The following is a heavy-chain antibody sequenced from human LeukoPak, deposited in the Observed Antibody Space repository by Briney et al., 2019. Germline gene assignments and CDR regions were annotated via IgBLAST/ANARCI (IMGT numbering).Heavy chain of an antibody. V-gene: IGHV4-59*01. Sequence: PSETLSLTCTVSGGSMSNYYWSWIRQSPGKGLEWIGCTYYSGSTNYNPSPKSRVTISVDPSKNQFSLRLTSVTAADTAVYYCARDGSWAFDIWGQGTMVTVSS. J-gene: IGHJ3*02. CDR1: GGSMSNYY. CDR2: TYYSGST. CDR3: ARDGSWAFDI. D-gene: IGHD5-12*01.